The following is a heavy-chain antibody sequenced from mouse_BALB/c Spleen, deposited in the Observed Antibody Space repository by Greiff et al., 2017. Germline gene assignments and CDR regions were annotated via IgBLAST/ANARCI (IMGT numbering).Heavy chain of an antibody. CDR2: IDPENGDT. V-gene: IGHV14-4*02. CDR1: GFNIKDYY. D-gene: IGHD2-4*01. J-gene: IGHJ2*02. CDR3: NAGGQKNYDMDY. Sequence: EVQLMESGAELVRPGASVTLSCTASGFNIKDYYMHWVKQRPEQGLEWIGWIDPENGDTEYAPQFQGKATMTADTSSNTAYLQLSSLTSEDTAVYYCNAGGQKNYDMDYWGQGTSLTVSS.